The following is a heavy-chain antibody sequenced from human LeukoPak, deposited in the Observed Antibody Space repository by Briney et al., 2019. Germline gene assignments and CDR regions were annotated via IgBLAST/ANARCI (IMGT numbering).Heavy chain of an antibody. J-gene: IGHJ4*02. D-gene: IGHD6-13*01. CDR2: INPNSGDT. CDR1: GYPITGYF. Sequence: ASVNASCKASGYPITGYFLHWVRQAPGQGLEWMGRINPNSGDTNYAQKFQGRVTMTRDTSINTAYMELSGLRSDDTAVYFCARDGSSWHNLFDYWGQGTLVTVS. V-gene: IGHV1-2*06. CDR3: ARDGSSWHNLFDY.